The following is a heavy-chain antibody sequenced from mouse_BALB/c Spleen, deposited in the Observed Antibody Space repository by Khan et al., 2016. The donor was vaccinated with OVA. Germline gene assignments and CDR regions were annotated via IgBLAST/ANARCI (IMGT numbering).Heavy chain of an antibody. CDR2: ISYDGSH. V-gene: IGHV3-6*02. CDR1: DYSITSGYY. J-gene: IGHJ2*01. D-gene: IGHD1-1*01. CDR3: SIPHRYYGVVFDY. Sequence: EVQLQESGPGLVKPSQSLSLTCSVTDYSITSGYYWNWIRQFPGNKMEWMGYISYDGSHNYNPSLKNRIPITRDTSKNPVFLKYKSVTTEDTAASYWSIPHRYYGVVFDYWGQGTTLTVSS.